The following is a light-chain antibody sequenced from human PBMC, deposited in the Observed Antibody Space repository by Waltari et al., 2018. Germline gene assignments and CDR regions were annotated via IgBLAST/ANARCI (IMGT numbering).Light chain of an antibody. CDR2: GAS. V-gene: IGKV3-20*01. CDR1: QSVSSSY. CDR3: QQYGSSPYT. J-gene: IGKJ2*01. Sequence: IVLTQSPGTLSLSPGERATLSCRASQSVSSSYLAWYQQQPGQAPRLLIYGASSRATGIPDRFIGSGSGTDFTLTISRLEPEDFAVYYCQQYGSSPYTFGQGTKLEIK.